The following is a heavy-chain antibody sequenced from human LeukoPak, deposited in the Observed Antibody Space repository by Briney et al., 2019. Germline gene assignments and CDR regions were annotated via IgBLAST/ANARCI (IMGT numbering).Heavy chain of an antibody. CDR1: GGPVSSGSYY. J-gene: IGHJ4*02. CDR3: ARVGYSYGSYYFDY. CDR2: IYYSGST. Sequence: SETLSLTCTVSGGPVSSGSYYWSWIRQPPGKGLEWIGYIYYSGSTNYNPSLKSRVTISVDTSKNQFSLKLSSVTAADTAVYYCARVGYSYGSYYFDYWGQGTLVTVSS. D-gene: IGHD5-18*01. V-gene: IGHV4-61*01.